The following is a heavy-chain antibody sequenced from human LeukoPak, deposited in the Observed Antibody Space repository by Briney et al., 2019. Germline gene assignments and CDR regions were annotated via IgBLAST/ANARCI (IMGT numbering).Heavy chain of an antibody. J-gene: IGHJ6*02. D-gene: IGHD3-10*01. CDR2: IYYSGST. Sequence: SETLSLTCTVSGGSISSYYWSWIRQPPGKGLEWIGYIYYSGSTNYNPSLKSRVTISLDTSKNQFSLKLSSVTAADTAVYYCARDSGVRGGSGSWDMYYYYGMDVWGQGTTVTVSS. CDR3: ARDSGVRGGSGSWDMYYYYGMDV. CDR1: GGSISSYY. V-gene: IGHV4-59*01.